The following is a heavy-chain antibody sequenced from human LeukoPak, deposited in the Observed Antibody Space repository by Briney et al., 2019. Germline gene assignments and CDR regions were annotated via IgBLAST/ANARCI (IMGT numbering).Heavy chain of an antibody. CDR3: AKEYYDFWSGLFWDV. V-gene: IGHV3-23*01. CDR1: GFTFSSYS. J-gene: IGHJ6*02. Sequence: GGSLRLSCAASGFTFSSYSMSWVRQAPGKGLEWVSTISADGGRTAYADSVKGRFTISRDNSRNTLFLQMNSLRDEDTAVYYCAKEYYDFWSGLFWDVWGQGTTVTVSS. CDR2: ISADGGRT. D-gene: IGHD3-3*01.